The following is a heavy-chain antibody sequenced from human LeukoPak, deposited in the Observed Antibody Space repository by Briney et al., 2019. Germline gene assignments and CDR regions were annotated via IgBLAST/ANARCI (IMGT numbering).Heavy chain of an antibody. V-gene: IGHV1-2*04. Sequence: ASVKVSCKASGYTFTGYYMHWVRQAPGQGLEWMGWINRNSGGTNYAQKFQGWVTMTRDTSISTAYMELSRLRSDDTAVYYCASGLAGRDDAFDIWGQGTMVTVSS. J-gene: IGHJ3*02. CDR3: ASGLAGRDDAFDI. D-gene: IGHD7-27*01. CDR2: INRNSGGT. CDR1: GYTFTGYY.